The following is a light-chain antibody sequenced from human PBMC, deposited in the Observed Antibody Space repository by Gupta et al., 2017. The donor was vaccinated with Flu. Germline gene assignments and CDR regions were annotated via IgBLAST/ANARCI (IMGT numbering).Light chain of an antibody. CDR1: QSVSSSY. Sequence: EIVLTQSPGTLSLSPGERATLSCRASQSVSSSYLAWYQQKPGQAPRLLIDGASSRATGIPDRFSGSGSGTDFTLTISRLDPEDFAVYYCQQYGSAPWTFGQGTRLEIK. CDR3: QQYGSAPWT. V-gene: IGKV3-20*01. J-gene: IGKJ1*01. CDR2: GAS.